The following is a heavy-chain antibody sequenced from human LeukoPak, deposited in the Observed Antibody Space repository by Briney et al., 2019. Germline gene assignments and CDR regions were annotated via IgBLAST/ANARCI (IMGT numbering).Heavy chain of an antibody. CDR2: IQYNGST. CDR1: GGSISSYY. V-gene: IGHV4-59*08. CDR3: AGSSKYYYVAFGY. D-gene: IGHD3-22*01. Sequence: PTETLSLTCTVPGGSISSYYWSWIRQPPGKGLEWIGYIQYNGSTNYNPSLKSRVTISVDTSKNLFSLKLMSVTAADTAVYYCAGSSKYYYVAFGYWGQGTLVTVSS. J-gene: IGHJ4*02.